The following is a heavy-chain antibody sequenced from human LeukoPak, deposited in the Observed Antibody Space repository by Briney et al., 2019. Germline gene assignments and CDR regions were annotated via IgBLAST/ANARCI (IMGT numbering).Heavy chain of an antibody. CDR1: GFTFSSYS. D-gene: IGHD1-26*01. J-gene: IGHJ4*02. CDR3: ASLGH. CDR2: ISSSSSTI. Sequence: PGGSLRLFCAASGFTFSSYSMDSVRQAPGKELEWVSYISSSSSTIYYADSVKGRFPISRDNAKNSLYLQMNSLRAEDTAVYYCASLGHWGQGTLVTVSS. V-gene: IGHV3-48*01.